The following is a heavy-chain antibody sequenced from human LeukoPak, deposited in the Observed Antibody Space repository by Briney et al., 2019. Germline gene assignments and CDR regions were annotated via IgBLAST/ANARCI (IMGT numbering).Heavy chain of an antibody. CDR3: ARDRAYYDILTGYSYFDY. V-gene: IGHV3-66*01. D-gene: IGHD3-9*01. CDR1: GFTFSSNY. Sequence: GGSLRLSCAASGFTFSSNYMSWVRQAPGKGLEWVSVIYSGGSTYYADSVKGRFTISRDNSKNTLYLQMNSLRAEDTAVYYCARDRAYYDILTGYSYFDYWGQGTLVTVSS. J-gene: IGHJ4*02. CDR2: IYSGGST.